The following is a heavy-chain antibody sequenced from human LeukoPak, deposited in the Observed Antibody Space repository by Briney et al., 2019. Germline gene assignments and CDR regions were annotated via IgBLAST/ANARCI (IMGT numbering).Heavy chain of an antibody. D-gene: IGHD3-9*01. V-gene: IGHV3-21*01. CDR1: GFTFSSYS. CDR2: ISSSSSYI. CDR3: ARGLYDILTGFVFDY. J-gene: IGHJ4*02. Sequence: GGSLRLSCAASGFTFSSYSMNRVRQAPGKGLEWVSSISSSSSYIYYADSVKGRFTISRDNAKNSLYLQMNSLRAEDTAVYYCARGLYDILTGFVFDYWGQGTLVTVSS.